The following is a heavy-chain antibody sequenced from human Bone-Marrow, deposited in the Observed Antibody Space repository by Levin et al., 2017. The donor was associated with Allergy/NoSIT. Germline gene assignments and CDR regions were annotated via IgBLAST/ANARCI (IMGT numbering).Heavy chain of an antibody. Sequence: SGPTLVKPTQTLTLTCTFSGFSLNTNRVAVGWIRQPPGKAREWLAIIYGHNDERYNPSLKSRLTITKDISKNQVVLTMTNMDPFHTGPYFCPREDCSETSCSPWAGLFDPWRQGILVTVSS. J-gene: IGHJ5*02. CDR3: PREDCSETSCSPWAGLFDP. CDR2: IYGHNDE. D-gene: IGHD2-2*01. V-gene: IGHV2-5*01. CDR1: GFSLNTNRVA.